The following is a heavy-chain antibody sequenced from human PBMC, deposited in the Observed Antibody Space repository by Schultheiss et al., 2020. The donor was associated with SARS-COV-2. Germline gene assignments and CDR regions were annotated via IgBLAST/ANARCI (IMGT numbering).Heavy chain of an antibody. J-gene: IGHJ3*02. CDR3: ARQALGCSGGGCYSITAFDI. Sequence: SETLSLTCTVSGGSISSGGYYWSWIRQHPGKGLEWIGYIYYSGSTYYNPYLKSRVTISVDTSKNQFSLKLSSVTAADTAVYYCARQALGCSGGGCYSITAFDIWGQGTMVTVSS. CDR1: GGSISSGGYY. CDR2: IYYSGST. V-gene: IGHV4-31*03. D-gene: IGHD2-15*01.